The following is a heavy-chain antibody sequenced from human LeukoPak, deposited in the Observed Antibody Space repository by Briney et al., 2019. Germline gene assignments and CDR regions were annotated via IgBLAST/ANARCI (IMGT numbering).Heavy chain of an antibody. Sequence: PGRSLRLSCAASGFTFSSYAMHWVRQAPGKGLEWVAVISYDGSNKYYADSVKGRFTISRDNSKSILSLQMNSLRAEDTAIYYCATSRQVLLPFESWGQGTLVTVSS. D-gene: IGHD5-18*01. CDR1: GFTFSSYA. CDR2: ISYDGSNK. J-gene: IGHJ4*02. V-gene: IGHV3-30*04. CDR3: ATSRQVLLPFES.